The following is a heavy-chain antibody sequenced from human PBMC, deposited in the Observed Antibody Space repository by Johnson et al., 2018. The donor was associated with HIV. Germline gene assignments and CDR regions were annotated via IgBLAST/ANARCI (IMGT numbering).Heavy chain of an antibody. J-gene: IGHJ3*02. CDR2: TDNKGRNT. Sequence: VQLVESGGGVVRPGESLRLSCAASGFTFSSYSMHWVRQAPGEGLEYVSGTDNKGRNTYYANSVKGRLTIFRDNSKNTLYLQMGSLRAEDMAVFYCARASGEWDAFDIWGQGTVVTVSS. D-gene: IGHD3-3*01. V-gene: IGHV3-64*01. CDR3: ARASGEWDAFDI. CDR1: GFTFSSYS.